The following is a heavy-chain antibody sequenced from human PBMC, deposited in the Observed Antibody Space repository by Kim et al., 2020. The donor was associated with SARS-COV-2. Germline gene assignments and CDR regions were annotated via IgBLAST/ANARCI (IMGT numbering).Heavy chain of an antibody. D-gene: IGHD1-26*01. J-gene: IGHJ4*02. V-gene: IGHV1-3*01. CDR2: INAGIGNT. Sequence: ASVKVSCKASGYTFTSYAMHWVRQAPGKRLEWMGWINAGIGNTKYSQKFQGRVTITRDTSASTAYMELSSLRSEDTAVYYCARGMRGSYLCYDYWGQGTLVTVSS. CDR3: ARGMRGSYLCYDY. CDR1: GYTFTSYA.